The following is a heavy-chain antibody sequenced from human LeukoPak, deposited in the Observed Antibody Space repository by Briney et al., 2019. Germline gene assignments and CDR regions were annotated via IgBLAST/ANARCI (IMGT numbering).Heavy chain of an antibody. CDR1: GYTFTGYY. V-gene: IGHV1-2*02. J-gene: IGHJ4*02. Sequence: ASVKVSCKASGYTFTGYYMHWVRQAPGQGLDWMGWINPNSGGTNYAQKLQGRVTMTTDTSASTAYMELRSLRSDDTAVYYCARDRGYYYDSSGYDELDYWGQGTLVTVSS. CDR3: ARDRGYYYDSSGYDELDY. CDR2: INPNSGGT. D-gene: IGHD3-22*01.